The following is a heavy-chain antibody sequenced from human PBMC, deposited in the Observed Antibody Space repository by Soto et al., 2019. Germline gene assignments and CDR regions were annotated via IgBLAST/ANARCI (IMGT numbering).Heavy chain of an antibody. CDR1: GFTVSSNY. J-gene: IGHJ4*02. Sequence: GGSLRLSCAASGFTVSSNYMSWVRQAPGKGLEWVSVIYSGGSTYYAGSEKGRFTISRHNSKNTLYLQMNSLRAEDTAVYYCARGLAPHYYDSSGYYDYWGQGTLVTVSS. V-gene: IGHV3-66*01. D-gene: IGHD3-22*01. CDR3: ARGLAPHYYDSSGYYDY. CDR2: IYSGGST.